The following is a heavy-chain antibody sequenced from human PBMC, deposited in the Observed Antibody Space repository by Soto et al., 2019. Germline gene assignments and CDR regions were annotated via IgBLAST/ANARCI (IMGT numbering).Heavy chain of an antibody. V-gene: IGHV3-23*01. Sequence: PGGSLRLSCAASGFTFSSYAMSWVRQAPGKGLEWVSAISGSGGSTYYADSVKGRFTISRDNSKNTLYLQMNSLRAEDTAVYYCAKDHSTFRYDDYVPHDYWGQGTQVTVSS. CDR1: GFTFSSYA. CDR3: AKDHSTFRYDDYVPHDY. CDR2: ISGSGGST. J-gene: IGHJ4*02. D-gene: IGHD4-17*01.